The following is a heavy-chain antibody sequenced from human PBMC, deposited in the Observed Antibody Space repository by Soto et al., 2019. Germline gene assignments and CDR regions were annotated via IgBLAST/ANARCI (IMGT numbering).Heavy chain of an antibody. V-gene: IGHV5-51*01. CDR1: GYAFSAYW. Sequence: GESLKISCKVSGYAFSAYWIAWVRQMSGKGLEWMGIIYPGDSDTRYSPSFQGQVTISADKSISTAYLQWSSLEASDTAMYYCARQTYSSSSVDYFDYWGQGTLVTV. J-gene: IGHJ4*02. CDR3: ARQTYSSSSVDYFDY. CDR2: IYPGDSDT. D-gene: IGHD6-6*01.